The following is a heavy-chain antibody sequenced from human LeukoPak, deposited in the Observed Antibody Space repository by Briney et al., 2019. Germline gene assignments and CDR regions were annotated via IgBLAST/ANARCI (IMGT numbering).Heavy chain of an antibody. V-gene: IGHV1-8*02. J-gene: IGHJ5*02. CDR2: MNPNSGNT. D-gene: IGHD1-1*01. Sequence: GASVKVSCKASGYTLTGYYINWVRQATGQGLEWMGWMNPNSGNTGYAQKFQGRVTMTRNTSISTAYMELSSLRSEDTAVYYCARGERRTQKIDPWGQGTLVTVSS. CDR3: ARGERRTQKIDP. CDR1: GYTLTGYY.